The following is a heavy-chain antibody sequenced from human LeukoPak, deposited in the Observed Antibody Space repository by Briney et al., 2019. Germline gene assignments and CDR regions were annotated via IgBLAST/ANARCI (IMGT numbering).Heavy chain of an antibody. V-gene: IGHV4-59*01. CDR2: IYYSGST. D-gene: IGHD2-21*01. CDR1: GGSISSYY. Sequence: SETLSLTCTVSGGSISSYYWSWIRQPPGKGLEWIGNIYYSGSTNYNPSLKSRVTISVDTSKNQFSLKLSSVTAADTAVYYCARGVVIAPQTFDYWGQGTLVTVSS. CDR3: ARGVVIAPQTFDY. J-gene: IGHJ4*02.